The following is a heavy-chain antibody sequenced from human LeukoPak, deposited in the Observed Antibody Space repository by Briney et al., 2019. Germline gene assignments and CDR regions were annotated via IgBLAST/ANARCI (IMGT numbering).Heavy chain of an antibody. CDR1: GFTVSSNY. CDR2: ISSSSRYI. V-gene: IGHV3-21*01. D-gene: IGHD3-22*01. CDR3: ARDFSGYYYFDY. J-gene: IGHJ4*02. Sequence: NPGGSLRLSCAASGFTVSSNYMSWVRQAPGKGLEWVSSISSSSRYIYYADSVKGRFTISRDNAKNSLYLQMNSLRAEDTAVYYCARDFSGYYYFDYWGQGTLVTVSS.